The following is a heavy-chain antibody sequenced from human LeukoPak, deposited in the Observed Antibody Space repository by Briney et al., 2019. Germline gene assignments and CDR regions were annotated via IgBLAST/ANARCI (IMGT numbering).Heavy chain of an antibody. CDR3: ARHVPRYNWNDEAFDI. CDR1: GYPFRNHG. D-gene: IGHD1-20*01. Sequence: GGSLRLSCVASGYPFRNHGMHWVRQVPGKGLEWVAVIWYDESKKYYAASVRGRFTISRDISKNTLYLQMNSLRAEDTALYYCARHVPRYNWNDEAFDIWGQGTMVTVSS. CDR2: IWYDESKK. J-gene: IGHJ3*02. V-gene: IGHV3-33*01.